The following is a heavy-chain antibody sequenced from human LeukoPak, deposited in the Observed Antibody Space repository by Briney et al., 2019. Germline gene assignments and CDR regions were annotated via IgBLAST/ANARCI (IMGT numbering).Heavy chain of an antibody. Sequence: PGGSLRLSCAVSGFTFSSYWMNWVRQAPGKGLEWVANIKQDGSEKNYVDSVKGRFTISRDNAKSSLFLQMNDLRAEDTAVYYCAKGGRGNGEVYWGQGTLLTVSS. CDR2: IKQDGSEK. D-gene: IGHD2-8*01. CDR3: AKGGRGNGEVY. CDR1: GFTFSSYW. J-gene: IGHJ4*02. V-gene: IGHV3-7*01.